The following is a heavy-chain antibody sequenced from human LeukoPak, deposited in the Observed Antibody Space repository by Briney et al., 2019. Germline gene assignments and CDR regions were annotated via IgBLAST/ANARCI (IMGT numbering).Heavy chain of an antibody. D-gene: IGHD3-9*01. CDR3: ARDSTGSFP. CDR1: GFTFSSYW. V-gene: IGHV3-7*03. J-gene: IGHJ5*02. CDR2: IKTDGSEK. Sequence: GGSLRLSCEASGFTFSSYWMSWVRQAPGKGLEWVANIKTDGSEKYYVDSVKGRFTISRDNAKNSLYLQMNSLRAEDTAVYYCARDSTGSFPSGQGTLVIVSS.